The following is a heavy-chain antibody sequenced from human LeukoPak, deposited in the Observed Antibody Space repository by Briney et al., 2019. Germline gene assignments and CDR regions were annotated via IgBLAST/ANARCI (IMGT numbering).Heavy chain of an antibody. Sequence: PSETLSLTCAVYGGSFSGYYWSWIRQPPGKGLEWIGEINHSGSTNYNPSLKSRVTMSVDTSKNQFSLKLSSVTAADTAVYYCARNFCSSTSCYSYYYYYGMDVWGQGTTVTVSS. J-gene: IGHJ6*02. D-gene: IGHD2-2*02. CDR1: GGSFSGYY. V-gene: IGHV4-34*01. CDR2: INHSGST. CDR3: ARNFCSSTSCYSYYYYYGMDV.